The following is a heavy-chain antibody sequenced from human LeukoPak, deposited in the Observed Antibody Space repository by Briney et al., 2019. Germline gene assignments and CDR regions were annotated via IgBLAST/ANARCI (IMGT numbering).Heavy chain of an antibody. Sequence: GGSLRLSCAASGFTFSSYAMHWVRQAPGKGLEWVAVISYDGSNKYYADSVKGRFTISRDNSKNTLYLQMNGLRAEDTAVYYCARNDILTGYYKGNFDYWGQGTLVTVSS. J-gene: IGHJ4*02. CDR3: ARNDILTGYYKGNFDY. V-gene: IGHV3-30*04. CDR2: ISYDGSNK. D-gene: IGHD3-9*01. CDR1: GFTFSSYA.